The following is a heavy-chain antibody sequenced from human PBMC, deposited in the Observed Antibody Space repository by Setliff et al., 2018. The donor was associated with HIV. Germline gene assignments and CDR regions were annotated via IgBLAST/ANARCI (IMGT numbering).Heavy chain of an antibody. CDR3: ARSRIRGYYDTSPAMAFDI. Sequence: PSETLSLTCTVSGGSVSTSSYSWGWIRQPPGKGLEWIGSIYHSGSTYYNPSLKSRVTISVDTSKNQFSLKLSSVTAADTAVYYCARSRIRGYYDTSPAMAFDIWGQGTMVTVSS. CDR1: GGSVSTSSYS. D-gene: IGHD3-22*01. J-gene: IGHJ3*02. V-gene: IGHV4-39*07. CDR2: IYHSGST.